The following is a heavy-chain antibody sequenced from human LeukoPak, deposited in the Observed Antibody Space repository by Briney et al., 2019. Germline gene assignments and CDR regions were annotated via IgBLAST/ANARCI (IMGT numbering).Heavy chain of an antibody. CDR1: GYTLTSYD. Sequence: ASVKVSCKASGYTLTSYDINWVRQATGQGLEWMGWINPNSGGTNYAQKFQGRVTMTRDTSISTAYMELSRLRSDDTAVYYCARNWGPNWYFDLWGRGTLVTVSS. D-gene: IGHD7-27*01. V-gene: IGHV1-2*02. CDR3: ARNWGPNWYFDL. J-gene: IGHJ2*01. CDR2: INPNSGGT.